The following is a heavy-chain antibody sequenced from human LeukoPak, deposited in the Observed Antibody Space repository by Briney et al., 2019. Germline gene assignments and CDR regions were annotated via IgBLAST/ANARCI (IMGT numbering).Heavy chain of an antibody. CDR2: ISYDGSNK. CDR3: APSPIAVAGRAPIDY. Sequence: GGSLRLSCAASGFTFSSYAMHWVRQAPGKGLEWVAVISYDGSNKYYADSVKGRFTISRDNSKNTLYLQMNSLRAEDTAVYYCAPSPIAVAGRAPIDYWGQGTLVTVSS. CDR1: GFTFSSYA. D-gene: IGHD6-19*01. J-gene: IGHJ4*02. V-gene: IGHV3-30*04.